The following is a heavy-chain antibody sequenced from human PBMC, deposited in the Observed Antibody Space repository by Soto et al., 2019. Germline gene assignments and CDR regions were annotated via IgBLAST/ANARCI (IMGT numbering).Heavy chain of an antibody. D-gene: IGHD3-16*01. CDR3: ARMRGLGKISPYLDY. J-gene: IGHJ4*02. CDR1: GGSISDYQ. Sequence: QVQLQESGPGLVKPSETLSLTCSISGGSISDYQWNWIRQPPGKGLEWIGYIYYSGGTNYNPSLKSRLTISLDTSTRQFSLRLRSVTAADTAVYYCARMRGLGKISPYLDYWGQGALVTVSS. V-gene: IGHV4-59*01. CDR2: IYYSGGT.